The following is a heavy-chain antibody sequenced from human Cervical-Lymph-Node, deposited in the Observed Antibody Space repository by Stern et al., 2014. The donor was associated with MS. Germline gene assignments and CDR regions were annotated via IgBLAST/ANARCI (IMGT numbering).Heavy chain of an antibody. V-gene: IGHV3-9*01. CDR3: AKDGESSGPDRYYNYYGMDV. J-gene: IGHJ6*02. D-gene: IGHD6-25*01. CDR2: ISWNSGRI. Sequence: EVQLVESGGGLVQPGRSLRLSCAASEFTFDDYAIHWVRQAPGKGLEWVSGISWNSGRIGYADSVKGRFTISRAHAKNSTHLQMHSLRAEKKTLYYCAKDGESSGPDRYYNYYGMDVWGQGTTVTVSS. CDR1: EFTFDDYA.